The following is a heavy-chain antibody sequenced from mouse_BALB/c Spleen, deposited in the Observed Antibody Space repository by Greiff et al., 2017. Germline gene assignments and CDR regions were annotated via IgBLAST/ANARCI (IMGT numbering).Heavy chain of an antibody. CDR1: GFSLTSYG. V-gene: IGHV2-9*02. J-gene: IGHJ4*01. CDR2: IWAGGST. D-gene: IGHD2-2*01. CDR3: ARDEGGYDERLDY. Sequence: QVQLQQSGPGLVAPSQSLSITCTVSGFSLTSYGVHWVRQPPGKGLEWLGVIWAGGSTNYNSALMSRLSISKDNSKSQVFLKMNSLQTDDTAMYYCARDEGGYDERLDYWGQGTSVTVSS.